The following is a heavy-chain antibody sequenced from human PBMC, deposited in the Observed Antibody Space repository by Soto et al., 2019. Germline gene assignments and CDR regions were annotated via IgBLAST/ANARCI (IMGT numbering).Heavy chain of an antibody. CDR1: GGSFSGYY. CDR3: AGRSPIVVVVAATAFVY. CDR2: INHSGST. D-gene: IGHD2-15*01. Sequence: PSETLSLTCAVYGGSFSGYYWSWIRQPPGKGLEWIGEINHSGSTNYNPSLKSRVTISVDTSKNQFSLKLSSVTAADTAVYYCAGRSPIVVVVAATAFVYWGQGTRVSVSS. J-gene: IGHJ4*02. V-gene: IGHV4-34*01.